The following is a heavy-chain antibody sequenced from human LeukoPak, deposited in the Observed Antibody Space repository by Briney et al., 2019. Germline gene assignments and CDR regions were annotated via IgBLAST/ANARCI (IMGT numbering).Heavy chain of an antibody. V-gene: IGHV3-9*01. CDR3: AVLHYYAMDV. CDR2: ISWNSGTK. CDR1: GFTFDDYA. Sequence: GRSLRLSCAASGFTFDDYAMHWVRQAPGKGLEWVSGISWNSGTKGYADSVKGRFTISRDNAKNSLYLQMNSLRGEDAALYYCAVLHYYAMDVWGQGTTVTVSS. J-gene: IGHJ6*02. D-gene: IGHD2-8*01.